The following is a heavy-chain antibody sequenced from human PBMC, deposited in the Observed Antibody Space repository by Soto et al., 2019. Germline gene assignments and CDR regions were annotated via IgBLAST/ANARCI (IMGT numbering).Heavy chain of an antibody. D-gene: IGHD5-12*01. J-gene: IGHJ4*02. Sequence: QLVQSGAEVKKPGASVKVSCKTSGATFIGYYIHWVRQAPGQGLEWMGWIDPKSGGTTYEQKFRGRVTMTRDASINTAYMELNRLTSDDTAVYYCARVSVDVPEWGQGTLLTVSS. CDR2: IDPKSGGT. CDR3: ARVSVDVPE. CDR1: GATFIGYY. V-gene: IGHV1-2*02.